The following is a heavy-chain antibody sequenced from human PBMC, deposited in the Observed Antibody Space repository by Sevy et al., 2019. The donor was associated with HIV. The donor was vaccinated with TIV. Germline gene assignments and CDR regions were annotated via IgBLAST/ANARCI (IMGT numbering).Heavy chain of an antibody. V-gene: IGHV4-59*01. D-gene: IGHD1-1*01. CDR1: GDSISSYF. CDR3: ARDSTTRPRVLDY. J-gene: IGHJ4*02. Sequence: SETLSLTCSVSGDSISSYFWTWVRQSPGKGLEWIGNVYFTGNTDYSPSLKRRVTLSLDTSKSQFSLTLKSVTAADTAMYFCARDSTTRPRVLDYWGQGTLVTVSS. CDR2: VYFTGNT.